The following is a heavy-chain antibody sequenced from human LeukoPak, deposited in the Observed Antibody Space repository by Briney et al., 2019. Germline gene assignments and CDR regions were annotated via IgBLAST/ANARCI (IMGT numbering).Heavy chain of an antibody. Sequence: ASVKVSCKASGYTFTCYYMHWVRQAPGQGLEWMGRINPNSGGTNYAQKFQGRVTMTRDTSISTAYMELSRLRSDDTAVYYCARDSEGYDYETETDYWGQGTLVSVSS. J-gene: IGHJ4*02. V-gene: IGHV1-2*06. CDR2: INPNSGGT. D-gene: IGHD5-12*01. CDR3: ARDSEGYDYETETDY. CDR1: GYTFTCYY.